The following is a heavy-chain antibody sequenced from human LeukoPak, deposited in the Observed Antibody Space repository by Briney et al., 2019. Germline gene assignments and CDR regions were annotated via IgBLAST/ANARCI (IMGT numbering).Heavy chain of an antibody. Sequence: GASVKVSCKASGYTFTSYDINWVRQATGQGLEWMGWMNPNSGNTGYAQKFQGRVTMTRNTSISTAYMELSSLRSEDTAVYYCARATLYSGYDTGDHWGQGTLVTVSS. J-gene: IGHJ4*02. CDR2: MNPNSGNT. D-gene: IGHD5-12*01. CDR1: GYTFTSYD. V-gene: IGHV1-8*01. CDR3: ARATLYSGYDTGDH.